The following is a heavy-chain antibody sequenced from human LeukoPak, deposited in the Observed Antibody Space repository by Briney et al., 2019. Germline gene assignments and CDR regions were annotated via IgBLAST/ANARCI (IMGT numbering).Heavy chain of an antibody. CDR2: IYYSGST. V-gene: IGHV4-39*01. Sequence: SETLSLTCTVSGGSISSYYWGWIRQPPGKGLEWIGSIYYSGSTYYNPSLKSRVTISVDTSKNQFSLKLSSVTAADTAVYYCARQSHGVFDYWGQGTLVTVSS. D-gene: IGHD3-10*01. J-gene: IGHJ4*02. CDR1: GGSISSYY. CDR3: ARQSHGVFDY.